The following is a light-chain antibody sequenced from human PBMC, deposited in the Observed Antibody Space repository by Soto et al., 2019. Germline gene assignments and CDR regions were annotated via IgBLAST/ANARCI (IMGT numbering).Light chain of an antibody. CDR1: QSISTY. J-gene: IGKJ2*01. CDR3: QQSYNTRYT. CDR2: GAS. V-gene: IGKV1-39*01. Sequence: DIQMNQSPSSLSASVGDRVTITCRSSQSISTYIHWYQQKPGKAPELLIYGASILQTGVPSRVSGSGSGTDFTLAISGLQREDFATYYCQQSYNTRYTFGQGTKLEMK.